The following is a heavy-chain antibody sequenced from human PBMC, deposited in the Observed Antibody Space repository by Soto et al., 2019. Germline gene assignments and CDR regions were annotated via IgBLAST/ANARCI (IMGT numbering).Heavy chain of an antibody. CDR2: MFYGVST. Sequence: SETLSLTCTVSGSSLNSSGYYWGWIRQPPGKGLGWIGSMFYGVSTYYNPSLKSRVTVSVDTSKNQFSLNLRSVTAADTAVYYCARLPSRHLVDYWGQGTLVTVSS. V-gene: IGHV4-39*01. J-gene: IGHJ4*02. D-gene: IGHD3-3*02. CDR1: GSSLNSSGYY. CDR3: ARLPSRHLVDY.